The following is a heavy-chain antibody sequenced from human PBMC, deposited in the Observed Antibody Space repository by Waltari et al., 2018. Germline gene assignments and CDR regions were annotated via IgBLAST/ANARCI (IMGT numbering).Heavy chain of an antibody. CDR1: GFPFSSYW. J-gene: IGHJ5*02. V-gene: IGHV3-7*01. D-gene: IGHD2-15*01. CDR2: IKQDGSEK. Sequence: EVQLVESGGGLVQPGRSLRLSCAASGFPFSSYWMSWVRQAPGKWLEWVANIKQDGSEKYYVDSVKGRFTISRDNAKNSLYLQMNSLRAEDTAVYYCARRGSWFDPWGQGTLVTVSS. CDR3: ARRGSWFDP.